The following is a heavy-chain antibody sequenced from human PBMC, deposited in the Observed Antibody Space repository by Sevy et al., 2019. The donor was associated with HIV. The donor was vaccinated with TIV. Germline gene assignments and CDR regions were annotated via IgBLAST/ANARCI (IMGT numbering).Heavy chain of an antibody. D-gene: IGHD3-22*01. V-gene: IGHV3-7*01. Sequence: GGSLRLSCAASGFTFSSYWMTWVRQAPGKGLERVANIKQDMSEKYYADSVKGRFTISRDNARNSLYLQMESLRAEDTAVYYCARAQQVTMLVVIGGLYFDFWGQGTLVTVS. CDR1: GFTFSSYW. CDR2: IKQDMSEK. J-gene: IGHJ4*02. CDR3: ARAQQVTMLVVIGGLYFDF.